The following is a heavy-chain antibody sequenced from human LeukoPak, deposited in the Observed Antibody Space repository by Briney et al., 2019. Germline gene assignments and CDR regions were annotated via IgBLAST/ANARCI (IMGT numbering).Heavy chain of an antibody. D-gene: IGHD4-17*01. CDR2: IRNDGSNK. J-gene: IGHJ4*02. CDR3: AKDLVDYGDYSAVDY. Sequence: GGSLRLSCAASGFTFSTYAMHWVRQAPGKGLEWVASIRNDGSNKNYVDSVKGRFTISRDNSKNTLYLQMNSLRAEDTAVYYCAKDLVDYGDYSAVDYWGQGTLVTVSS. V-gene: IGHV3-30*02. CDR1: GFTFSTYA.